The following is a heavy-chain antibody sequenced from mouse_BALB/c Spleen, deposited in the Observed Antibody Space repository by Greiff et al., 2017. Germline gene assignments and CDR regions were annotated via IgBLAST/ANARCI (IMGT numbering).Heavy chain of an antibody. J-gene: IGHJ3*01. V-gene: IGHV1-7*01. Sequence: QVQLKESGAELAKPGASVKMSCKASGYTFTSYWMHWVKQRPGQGLEWIGYINPSTGYTEYNQKFKDKATLTADKSSSTAYMQLSSLTSEDSAVYYCASELGRFAYWGQGTLVTVSA. CDR3: ASELGRFAY. D-gene: IGHD4-1*01. CDR2: INPSTGYT. CDR1: GYTFTSYW.